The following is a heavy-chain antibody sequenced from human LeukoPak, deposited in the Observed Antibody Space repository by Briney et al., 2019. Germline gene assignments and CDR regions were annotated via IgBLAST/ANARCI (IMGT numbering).Heavy chain of an antibody. J-gene: IGHJ6*02. D-gene: IGHD6-19*01. V-gene: IGHV4-59*01. Sequence: PSETLSLTCTVSGGSISSYYWSWIRQPPGKGLEWIGYIYYSGSTNYNPSLKSRVTISVDTSKNQFSLKLSSVTAADTAVYYCARVGIAVAGTGDYYYCGMDVWGQGTTVTVSS. CDR1: GGSISSYY. CDR2: IYYSGST. CDR3: ARVGIAVAGTGDYYYCGMDV.